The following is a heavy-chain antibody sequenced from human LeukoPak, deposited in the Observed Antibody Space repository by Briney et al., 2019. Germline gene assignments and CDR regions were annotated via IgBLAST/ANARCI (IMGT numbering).Heavy chain of an antibody. D-gene: IGHD4-23*01. CDR1: GFTFSSYT. V-gene: IGHV3-21*04. Sequence: GGSLRLSCTASGFTFSSYTMSWVRQAPGKGLEWVSSISTFSGYIYYADSVKGRFTISRDNAKSSVFLQMHSLRVEDTAIYYCARGTSPGGDDAFDIWGQGTMVAVSS. J-gene: IGHJ3*02. CDR3: ARGTSPGGDDAFDI. CDR2: ISTFSGYI.